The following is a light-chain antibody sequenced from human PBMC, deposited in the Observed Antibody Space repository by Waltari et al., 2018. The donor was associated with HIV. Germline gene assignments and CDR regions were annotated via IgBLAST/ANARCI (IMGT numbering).Light chain of an antibody. Sequence: QSAPTQPASVSGSPGQSITISCTGTSSDVGSYNLVSWYQQHPGKAPKPMIYEVSKRPSGVSNRFSGSKSGNSASLTISGLQAEDEADYYCCSYAGSSTLRYYVFGTGTKVTVL. V-gene: IGLV2-23*02. CDR2: EVS. CDR3: CSYAGSSTLRYYV. CDR1: SSDVGSYNL. J-gene: IGLJ1*01.